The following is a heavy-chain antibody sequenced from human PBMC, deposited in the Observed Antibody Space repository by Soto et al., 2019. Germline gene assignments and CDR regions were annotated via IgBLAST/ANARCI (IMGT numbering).Heavy chain of an antibody. D-gene: IGHD1-26*01. J-gene: IGHJ4*02. CDR1: GLTFSSYG. CDR3: ARDGVGSTAYFGYFDY. V-gene: IGHV3-23*01. Sequence: GGSLRLSCAASGLTFSSYGMTWVRQAPGKGLEWVSGITTSGGSTFYADSVKGRFTISRDNSKNTLYLQMDSLRAEDTAVYYCARDGVGSTAYFGYFDYWGLGTLVTVSS. CDR2: ITTSGGST.